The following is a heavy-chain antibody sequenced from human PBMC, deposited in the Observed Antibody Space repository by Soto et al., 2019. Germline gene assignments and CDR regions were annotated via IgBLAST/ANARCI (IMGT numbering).Heavy chain of an antibody. CDR3: ARDIVVPAAPRGYYGMDA. V-gene: IGHV3-74*01. Sequence: WGSLRLSCAASGFTFSSYWIHFCRQSPGKWLVWVSRINSDGSSTSYADSVKGRFTISRDNAKNTLYLQTNSLRAEDTAVYYCARDIVVPAAPRGYYGMDAWGQGTTVTVSS. CDR1: GFTFSSYW. J-gene: IGHJ6*02. D-gene: IGHD2-2*01. CDR2: INSDGSST.